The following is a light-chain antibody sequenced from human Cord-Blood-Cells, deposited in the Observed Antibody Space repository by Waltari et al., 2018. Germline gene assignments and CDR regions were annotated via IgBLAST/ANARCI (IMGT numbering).Light chain of an antibody. J-gene: IGLJ3*02. V-gene: IGLV2-23*01. CDR3: CSYAGSSTWV. CDR2: EGS. Sequence: QPALPHPAPVSGSPGRSIPTPSPGPSGDVGSFNLASCYQQHPGKAPKLMIYEGSKRPSGVSNRFSGSKSGNTASLTISGLQAEDEADYYCCSYAGSSTWVFGGGTKLTVL. CDR1: SGDVGSFNL.